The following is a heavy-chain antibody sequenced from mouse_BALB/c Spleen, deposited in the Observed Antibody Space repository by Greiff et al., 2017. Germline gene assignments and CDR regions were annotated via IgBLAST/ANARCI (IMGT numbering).Heavy chain of an antibody. J-gene: IGHJ4*01. CDR1: GYTFTSYW. CDR2: IDPSDSET. D-gene: IGHD2-4*01. CDR3: ARDYDAMDY. Sequence: VQLQQPGAELVKPGAPVKLSCKASGYTFTSYWMNWVKQRPGRGLEWIGRIDPSDSETHYNQKFKDKATLTVDKSSSTAYIQLSSLTSEDSAVYYCARDYDAMDYRGQGTSVTVSS. V-gene: IGHV1-69*02.